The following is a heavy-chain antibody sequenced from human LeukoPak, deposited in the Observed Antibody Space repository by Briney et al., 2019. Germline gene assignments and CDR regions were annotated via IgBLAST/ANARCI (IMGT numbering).Heavy chain of an antibody. J-gene: IGHJ4*02. CDR2: VSGDGGTT. CDR1: GFSFSSYA. CDR3: AKAFSYGSGSFYATFDC. V-gene: IGHV3-23*01. D-gene: IGHD3-10*01. Sequence: PGGSLRLSCAASGFSFSSYAMTWVRQAPGTGLEWVSSVSGDGGTTRDADSVEGRFTISRDNSKNTLYLQVNSLRTDDTAVYYCAKAFSYGSGSFYATFDCWGQGTLVTVSS.